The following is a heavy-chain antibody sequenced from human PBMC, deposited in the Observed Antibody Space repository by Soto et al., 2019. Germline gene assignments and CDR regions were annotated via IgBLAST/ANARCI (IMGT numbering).Heavy chain of an antibody. CDR3: AREQYGGDPMI. CDR1: GSTFSSYT. D-gene: IGHD2-21*02. V-gene: IGHV1-69*08. J-gene: IGHJ4*02. Sequence: QVQLVQSGAEVKKPGSSVKVSCKASGSTFSSYTISWVRQAPGQGLEWMGRIIPILGIANYAQKFQGRVTITADKPTSTAYMELSSLRSEDTAVYYCAREQYGGDPMIWGQGTLVTVSS. CDR2: IIPILGIA.